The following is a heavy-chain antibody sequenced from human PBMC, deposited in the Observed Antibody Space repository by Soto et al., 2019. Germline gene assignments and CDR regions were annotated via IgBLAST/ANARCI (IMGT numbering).Heavy chain of an antibody. Sequence: PGRYLRISWAASGFTFSGYGINWVRQAPGKGLEWVAVIWYDGSNKYYADSVKGRFTISRDNSKNTLYLQMNSLRAEDTAVYYCAKDPATPMDFDPLGQGTPVT. D-gene: IGHD3-9*01. CDR2: IWYDGSNK. CDR3: AKDPATPMDFDP. V-gene: IGHV3-33*06. CDR1: GFTFSGYG. J-gene: IGHJ5*02.